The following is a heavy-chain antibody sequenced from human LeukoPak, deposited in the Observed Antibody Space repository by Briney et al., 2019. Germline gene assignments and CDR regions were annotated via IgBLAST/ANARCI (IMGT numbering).Heavy chain of an antibody. D-gene: IGHD5-12*01. Sequence: SETLSLTCTVSGGSISSYYWSWIRQPPRKGLVWIGYIYYSGSTNYNPSLKSRVTISVDTSKNQFSLKLSSVTAADTAVYYCARVGYSGYDWPDAFDIWGQGTMVTVSS. CDR1: GGSISSYY. J-gene: IGHJ3*02. V-gene: IGHV4-59*08. CDR3: ARVGYSGYDWPDAFDI. CDR2: IYYSGST.